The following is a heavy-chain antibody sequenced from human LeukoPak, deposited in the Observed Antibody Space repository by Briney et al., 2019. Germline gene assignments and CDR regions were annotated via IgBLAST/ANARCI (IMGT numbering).Heavy chain of an antibody. V-gene: IGHV3-7*01. J-gene: IGHJ3*02. Sequence: PGGSLRLSCAASGFTFSSYWMSRVRQAPGKGLEWVANIKQDGSEKYYVDSVKGRFTISRDNAKNSLYLQMNSLRAEDTAVYYCARGPGPIGAAAFYAFDIWGQGTMVTVSS. CDR1: GFTFSSYW. CDR3: ARGPGPIGAAAFYAFDI. D-gene: IGHD6-13*01. CDR2: IKQDGSEK.